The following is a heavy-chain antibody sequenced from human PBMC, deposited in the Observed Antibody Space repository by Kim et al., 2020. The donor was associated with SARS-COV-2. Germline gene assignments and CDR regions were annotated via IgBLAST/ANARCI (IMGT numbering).Heavy chain of an antibody. CDR2: IRSKAYGGTT. D-gene: IGHD2-21*02. J-gene: IGHJ1*01. V-gene: IGHV3-49*04. CDR1: GFTFGDYA. Sequence: GGSLRLSCTASGFTFGDYAMSWVRQAPGKGLEWVGFIRSKAYGGTTEYAASVKGRFTISRDDSKSIAYLQMNSLKTEDTAVYYCTRPIVVVTYLQYFQHWGQGTLVTVSS. CDR3: TRPIVVVTYLQYFQH.